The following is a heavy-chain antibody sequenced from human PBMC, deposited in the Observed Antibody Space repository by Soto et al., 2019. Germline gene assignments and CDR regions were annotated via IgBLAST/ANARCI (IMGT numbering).Heavy chain of an antibody. Sequence: QITLKESGPTVVKPTQTLTLTCTFSGFSVSTTGVGVAWIRQPPGKALAWLALIYWDDSTLYSPSLRSRLTIPSATSNYQAVLTMPNVDPADTATYFCALASSVAGRNWYFDVWGRGTLVTVSS. CDR2: IYWDDST. V-gene: IGHV2-5*02. CDR3: ALASSVAGRNWYFDV. J-gene: IGHJ2*01. CDR1: GFSVSTTGVG. D-gene: IGHD6-19*01.